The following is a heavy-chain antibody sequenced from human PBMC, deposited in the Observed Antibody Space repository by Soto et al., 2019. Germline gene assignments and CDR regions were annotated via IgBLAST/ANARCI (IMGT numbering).Heavy chain of an antibody. Sequence: SVKVSCKASGYTFAGHYIHWVRQAPEQGPEWMGEIGPETGATRYAQKFQGRVTMTRDMSITTVYMELNNLSPDDTAVYYCGRGRSGQIVVFYWGQGTQVTVYS. D-gene: IGHD1-26*01. CDR2: IGPETGAT. CDR1: GYTFAGHY. CDR3: GRGRSGQIVVFY. J-gene: IGHJ4*02. V-gene: IGHV1-2*02.